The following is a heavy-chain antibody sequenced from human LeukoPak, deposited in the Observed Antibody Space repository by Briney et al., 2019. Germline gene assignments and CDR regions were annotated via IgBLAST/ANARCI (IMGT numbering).Heavy chain of an antibody. J-gene: IGHJ3*02. V-gene: IGHV3-7*01. Sequence: GGSLRLSCAASGFTFSSYAVSWVRQAPGKGLEWVANIKQDGSEKYYVDSVKGRFTISRDNAKNSLYLQMNSLRAEDTAVYYCARDQGGRVVVPAAMSFDIWGQGTMVTVSS. CDR3: ARDQGGRVVVPAAMSFDI. CDR2: IKQDGSEK. CDR1: GFTFSSYA. D-gene: IGHD2-2*01.